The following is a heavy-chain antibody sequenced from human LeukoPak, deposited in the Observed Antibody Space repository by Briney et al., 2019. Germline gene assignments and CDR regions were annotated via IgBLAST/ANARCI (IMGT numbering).Heavy chain of an antibody. Sequence: PGGSLRLSCAASGFTLSSYWMNWARQAPGKGLEWVASINHNENVNYYVDSVKGRFTISRDNAKNSLYLQMSNLRAEDTAVYFCARGGGLDVWGQGATVTVSS. D-gene: IGHD3-16*01. CDR3: ARGGGLDV. J-gene: IGHJ6*02. V-gene: IGHV3-7*03. CDR1: GFTLSSYW. CDR2: INHNENVN.